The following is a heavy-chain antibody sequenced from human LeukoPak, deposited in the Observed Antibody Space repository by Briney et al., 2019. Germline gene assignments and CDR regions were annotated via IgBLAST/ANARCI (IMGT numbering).Heavy chain of an antibody. CDR1: GFTVSSNY. CDR2: IYSGGST. D-gene: IGHD6-19*01. CDR3: ARGTQQWLVLDY. J-gene: IGHJ4*02. Sequence: GGSLRLSCAASGFTVSSNYMSWVRQAPGKGLEWVSVIYSGGSTYYADSVKGRFTISRDNSKYTLYLQMNSLRAEDTAVYYCARGTQQWLVLDYWGQGTLVTVSS. V-gene: IGHV3-53*01.